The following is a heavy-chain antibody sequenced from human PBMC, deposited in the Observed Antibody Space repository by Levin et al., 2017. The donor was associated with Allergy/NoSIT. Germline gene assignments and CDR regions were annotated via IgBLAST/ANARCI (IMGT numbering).Heavy chain of an antibody. CDR2: ISGNSGII. Sequence: GGSLRLSCVASGFTFDDYAIHWVRQAPGQGLEWVSGISGNSGIIAYADSVKGRFTISRDNAMNSLYLQINSLRAEDTAFYYCAKEMYRFSSSFDYWGQGALVTVSS. J-gene: IGHJ4*02. V-gene: IGHV3-9*01. D-gene: IGHD6-6*01. CDR3: AKEMYRFSSSFDY. CDR1: GFTFDDYA.